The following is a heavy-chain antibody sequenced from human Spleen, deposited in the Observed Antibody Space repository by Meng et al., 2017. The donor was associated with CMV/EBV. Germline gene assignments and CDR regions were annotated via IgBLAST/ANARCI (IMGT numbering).Heavy chain of an antibody. Sequence: SGYTFTDYCIRWVRLAPGRGLGWMGWINQISGGTSYARNFQGRVAMTRDASISTAYMEVSSLRSDDTAVYYCSRAGLGFGGYNYNFDYWGQGTLVTVSS. CDR1: GYTFTDYC. CDR2: INQISGGT. CDR3: SRAGLGFGGYNYNFDY. D-gene: IGHD5-24*01. V-gene: IGHV1-2*02. J-gene: IGHJ4*02.